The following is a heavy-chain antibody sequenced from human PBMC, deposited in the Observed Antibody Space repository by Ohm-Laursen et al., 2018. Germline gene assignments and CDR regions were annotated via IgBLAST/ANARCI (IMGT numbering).Heavy chain of an antibody. CDR1: GYSISSAYY. V-gene: IGHV4-38-2*02. CDR2: IYHPGST. Sequence: GTLSLTCAVSGYSISSAYYWGWIRQAPGQGLEWIGSIYHPGSTYYNPSLKSRVSISVDTSKNQFSLKLNSATAADTAVYYCARDSGPPKYYYYGLDVWGQGTTVTVSS. J-gene: IGHJ6*02. CDR3: ARDSGPPKYYYYGLDV. D-gene: IGHD1-14*01.